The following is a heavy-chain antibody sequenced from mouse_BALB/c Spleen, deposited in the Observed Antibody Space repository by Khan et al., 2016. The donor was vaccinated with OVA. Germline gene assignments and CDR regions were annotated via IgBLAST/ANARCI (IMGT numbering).Heavy chain of an antibody. Sequence: QIQLVQSGPELKKPGETVRISCKASGYTFTTAGIQWVQKMPGKGLKWIGWINTHSGVPKYAEDFKGRFAFSLEISVSTTYLQITNLKNEDTATXFCARGGAAYYRDDGSAMEYWGQGTSVTVSS. J-gene: IGHJ4*01. D-gene: IGHD2-14*01. CDR3: ARGGAAYYRDDGSAMEY. CDR1: GYTFTTAG. V-gene: IGHV9-4*02. CDR2: INTHSGVP.